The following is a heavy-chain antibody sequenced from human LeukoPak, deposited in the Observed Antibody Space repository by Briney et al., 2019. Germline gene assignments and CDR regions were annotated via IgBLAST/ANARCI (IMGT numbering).Heavy chain of an antibody. Sequence: SETLSLTCAVYGGSSSGYYWSWIRQPPGKGLEWIGEINHSGSTNYNPSLKSRVTISVDTSKNQFSLKLSSVTAADTAVYYCARGLRGSSSRNFDHWGQGTLVTVSS. CDR2: INHSGST. CDR3: ARGLRGSSSRNFDH. D-gene: IGHD6-6*01. J-gene: IGHJ4*02. V-gene: IGHV4-34*01. CDR1: GGSSSGYY.